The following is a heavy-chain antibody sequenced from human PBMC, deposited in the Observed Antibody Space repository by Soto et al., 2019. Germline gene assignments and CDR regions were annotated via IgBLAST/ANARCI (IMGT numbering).Heavy chain of an antibody. J-gene: IGHJ4*02. D-gene: IGHD2-8*01. CDR3: ARGSPNIDY. CDR2: MYYSGST. Sequence: SETLSLTCTVSGGSVSSGSYYWSWIRQPPGKGLEWIGYMYYSGSTYYNPTLKSRLSISVDTSKNQFSLKLNSVTAADTAVYYCARGSPNIDYWGQGTLVTVSS. CDR1: GGSVSSGSYY. V-gene: IGHV4-31*03.